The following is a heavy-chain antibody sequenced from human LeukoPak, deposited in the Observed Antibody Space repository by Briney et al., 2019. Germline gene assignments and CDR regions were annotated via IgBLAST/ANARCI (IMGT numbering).Heavy chain of an antibody. CDR2: ISGSGGST. D-gene: IGHD3-3*01. Sequence: GGSLRLSCAASGFTFSSYAMSWVRQAPGKGLEWVSAISGSGGSTYYADSVKGRFTISRDNSKNTLYLQMNSLRAEDTAVYYCTTGLRYYDFWSGYYTGDFDYWGQGTLVTVSS. J-gene: IGHJ4*02. V-gene: IGHV3-23*01. CDR1: GFTFSSYA. CDR3: TTGLRYYDFWSGYYTGDFDY.